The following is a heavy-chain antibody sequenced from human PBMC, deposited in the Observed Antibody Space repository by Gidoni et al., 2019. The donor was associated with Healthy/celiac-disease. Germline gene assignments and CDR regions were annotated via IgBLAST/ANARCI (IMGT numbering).Heavy chain of an antibody. Sequence: EVLLVQSGGGLVQPRGSLRLACAPSAFTFRSYSMSWVRQAPGKGLEWVSYISSSSSTIYYADSVKGRFTISRDNAKISLYLQMNSLRDEDTAVYYCAREAYCSGGSCIDYWGQGTLVTVSS. D-gene: IGHD2-15*01. V-gene: IGHV3-48*02. CDR2: ISSSSSTI. J-gene: IGHJ4*02. CDR1: AFTFRSYS. CDR3: AREAYCSGGSCIDY.